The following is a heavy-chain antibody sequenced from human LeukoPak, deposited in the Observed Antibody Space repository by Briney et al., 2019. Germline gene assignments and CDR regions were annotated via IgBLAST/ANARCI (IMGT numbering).Heavy chain of an antibody. Sequence: SETLSLTCTVSGGSISNYYWSRIRQPPGKGLEWIGYIYYSGSTNYNPSLKSRVTISVDTSKNQFSLNLSSVTAADTAMYYCARDRSPEGYYDSSHWDYYHGMDVWGQGTTVTVS. J-gene: IGHJ6*02. D-gene: IGHD3-22*01. V-gene: IGHV4-59*01. CDR1: GGSISNYY. CDR3: ARDRSPEGYYDSSHWDYYHGMDV. CDR2: IYYSGST.